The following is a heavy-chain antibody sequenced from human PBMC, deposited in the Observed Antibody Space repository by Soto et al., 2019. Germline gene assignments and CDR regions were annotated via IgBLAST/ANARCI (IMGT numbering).Heavy chain of an antibody. Sequence: GASVKVSCKASGGTFSSYAISWVRQAPGQGLEWMGGIIPIFGTANYAQKFQGRVTITADESTSTAYMELSSLRSEDTAVYYCARAQIDYYGSGSYSRPSAWFDPWGQGTLVTVSS. CDR3: ARAQIDYYGSGSYSRPSAWFDP. J-gene: IGHJ5*02. D-gene: IGHD3-10*01. V-gene: IGHV1-69*13. CDR2: IIPIFGTA. CDR1: GGTFSSYA.